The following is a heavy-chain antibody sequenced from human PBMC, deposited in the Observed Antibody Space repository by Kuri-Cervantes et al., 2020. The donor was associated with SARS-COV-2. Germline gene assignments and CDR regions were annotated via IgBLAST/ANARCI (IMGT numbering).Heavy chain of an antibody. V-gene: IGHV4-39*01. Sequence: SETLSLTCTVSGGSISSSSYYWGWIRQPPGKGLEWIGSIYYSGSTYYNPSLKGRVTISVDTSKNQFSLKLSSVTAADTAVYYCARAEGAMLPGSLRFLEWLDPYYFDYWGQGTLVTVSS. D-gene: IGHD3-3*01. CDR1: GGSISSSSYY. J-gene: IGHJ4*02. CDR3: ARAEGAMLPGSLRFLEWLDPYYFDY. CDR2: IYYSGST.